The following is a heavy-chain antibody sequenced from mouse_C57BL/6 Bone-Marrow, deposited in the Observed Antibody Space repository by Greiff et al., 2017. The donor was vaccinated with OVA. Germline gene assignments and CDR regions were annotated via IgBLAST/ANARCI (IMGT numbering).Heavy chain of an antibody. J-gene: IGHJ3*01. CDR3: TRAYYYEVWFAY. CDR1: GYTFTDYE. V-gene: IGHV1-15*01. D-gene: IGHD1-1*01. Sequence: VQLQQSGAELVRPGASVTLSCKASGYTFTDYEMHWVKQTPVHGLEWIGAIDPATGGTAYNQKFKGKAILTADKSSSTAYMELRSLTSEDSAVYYWTRAYYYEVWFAYWGQGTLVTVSA. CDR2: IDPATGGT.